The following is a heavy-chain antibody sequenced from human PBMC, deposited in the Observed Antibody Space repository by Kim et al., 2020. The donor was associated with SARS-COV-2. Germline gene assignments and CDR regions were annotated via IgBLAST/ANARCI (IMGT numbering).Heavy chain of an antibody. V-gene: IGHV3-23*01. CDR2: ISGSGGST. J-gene: IGHJ6*02. CDR3: AKEGWVSYDILGNYYYYYGMDV. D-gene: IGHD3-16*01. CDR1: GFTFSSYA. Sequence: GGSLRLSCAASGFTFSSYAMSWVRQAPGKGLEWVSAISGSGGSTYYADSVKGRFTISRDNSKNTLYLQMNSLRAEDTAVYYCAKEGWVSYDILGNYYYYYGMDVWGQGTTVTVSS.